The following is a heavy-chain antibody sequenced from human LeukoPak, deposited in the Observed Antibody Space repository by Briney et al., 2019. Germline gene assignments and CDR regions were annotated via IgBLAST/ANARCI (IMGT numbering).Heavy chain of an antibody. CDR1: GFTFSGYS. Sequence: GESLRLSCAASGFTFSGYSMSWVRQAPGKGLEWVSYISGSSNTIYYADSLKGRFTISRDNAKNSLYLQMNSLRVEDTAVYYCARRGPTTVTTHDAFDIWGQGTMVTVSS. J-gene: IGHJ3*02. CDR2: ISGSSNTI. CDR3: ARRGPTTVTTHDAFDI. D-gene: IGHD4-17*01. V-gene: IGHV3-48*04.